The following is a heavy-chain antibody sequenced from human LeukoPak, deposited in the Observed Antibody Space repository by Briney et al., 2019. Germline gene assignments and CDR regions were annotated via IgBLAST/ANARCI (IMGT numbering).Heavy chain of an antibody. CDR2: INTDGSST. D-gene: IGHD3-22*01. V-gene: IGHV3-74*01. J-gene: IGHJ4*02. Sequence: GGSLRLSCAASGFTFSSYWMHWVRQAPGKGLEWVSRINTDGSSTSYADSVKGRFTFSGDNAKNTLYLHMNSLRAEDTAVYYCARDSYTYDLGAYYYRGFDYWGQGTLVTVSS. CDR1: GFTFSSYW. CDR3: ARDSYTYDLGAYYYRGFDY.